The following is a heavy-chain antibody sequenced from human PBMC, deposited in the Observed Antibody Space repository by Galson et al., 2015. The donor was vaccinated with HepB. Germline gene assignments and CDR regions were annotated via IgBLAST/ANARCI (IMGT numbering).Heavy chain of an antibody. CDR2: ISVSGGNI. J-gene: IGHJ4*02. V-gene: IGHV3-23*01. Sequence: SLRLSCAASGFILSSYVMSWVRQPPGKGLEWVSSISVSGGNIYYIDSVKGRFTISRDNSKNTLYLQMYDLRAEDMGVCYCAKDRDRSTHTLIGSCGRGTLVTVSS. D-gene: IGHD2-15*01. CDR1: GFILSSYV. CDR3: AKDRDRSTHTLIGS.